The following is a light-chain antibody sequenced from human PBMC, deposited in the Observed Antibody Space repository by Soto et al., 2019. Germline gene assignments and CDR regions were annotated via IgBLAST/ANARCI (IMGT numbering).Light chain of an antibody. V-gene: IGKV1-33*01. CDR2: DAS. CDR3: QKYDDVPQ. Sequence: DLQMTQSPSSLSASVGDTVTITCQASQDITNHLNWYQQKPGKAPNLLIYDASHLETGVPSRFSGSGSGTYFTLTTSSLQPEDIATYYCQKYDDVPQFGHGTNVDF. J-gene: IGKJ3*01. CDR1: QDITNH.